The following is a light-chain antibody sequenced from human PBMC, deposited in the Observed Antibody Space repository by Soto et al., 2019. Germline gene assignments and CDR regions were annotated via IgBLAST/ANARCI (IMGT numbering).Light chain of an antibody. J-gene: IGKJ1*01. Sequence: DIQMTQSPSSLSASVGDRVTITCRASQSISSYLNWYQQKPGKAPQLLIYAASTLQSVVPSRFSGSGAGTDFTLTISCLQSEDFATYYCQQYYSYPRTFGQGTKVDIK. CDR3: QQYYSYPRT. V-gene: IGKV1-39*01. CDR1: QSISSY. CDR2: AAS.